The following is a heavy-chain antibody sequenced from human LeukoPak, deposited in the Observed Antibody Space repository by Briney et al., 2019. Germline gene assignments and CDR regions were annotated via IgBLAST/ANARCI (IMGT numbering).Heavy chain of an antibody. V-gene: IGHV3-74*01. J-gene: IGHJ6*02. CDR3: AKDLGLAWYVCLDV. D-gene: IGHD3-16*01. Sequence: PGGSLRLSCAASGFTFRSHWMHWVRQAPGKGLVWVSRIKSDGSSTSYADSVKGRFTISRDNAKNTLYLQMNSLRAEDTAVYYCAKDLGLAWYVCLDVWGQGTTVNVSS. CDR1: GFTFRSHW. CDR2: IKSDGSST.